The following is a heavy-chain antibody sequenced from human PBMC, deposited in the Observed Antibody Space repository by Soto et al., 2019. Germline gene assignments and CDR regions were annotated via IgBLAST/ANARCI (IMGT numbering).Heavy chain of an antibody. CDR2: IDPSDSYS. CDR1: GYSFNNFW. CDR3: ARHLYYYYYYGMDV. V-gene: IGHV5-10-1*01. Sequence: PGESLKISCKGSGYSFNNFWISWVRQMPGKGLEWMGRIDPSDSYSNYSPSFQGHVTISADKSISTAYLQWSSLKASDTAMYYCARHLYYYYYYGMDVWGQGTTVTVSS. J-gene: IGHJ6*02.